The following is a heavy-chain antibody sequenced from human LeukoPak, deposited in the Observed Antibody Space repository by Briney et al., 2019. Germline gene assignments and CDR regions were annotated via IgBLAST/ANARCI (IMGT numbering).Heavy chain of an antibody. Sequence: ASVKVSCKASGYTFTSYAISWVRQAPGQGLEWMGWINPYNGNTNYARKLQGRVTMTTDTSTSAAYMELRSLRSDDTAVYYCARDISNNNPFNWFDPWGQGTLVTVSS. CDR1: GYTFTSYA. J-gene: IGHJ5*02. V-gene: IGHV1-18*01. CDR3: ARDISNNNPFNWFDP. D-gene: IGHD1-14*01. CDR2: INPYNGNT.